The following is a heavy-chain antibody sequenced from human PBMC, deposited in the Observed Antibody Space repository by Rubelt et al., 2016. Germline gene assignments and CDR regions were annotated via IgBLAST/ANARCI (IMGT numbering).Heavy chain of an antibody. V-gene: IGHV4-59*12. J-gene: IGHJ5*02. CDR3: ARERFDP. CDR2: IYYSGST. Sequence: QVQLLESGPGLVKPSETLSLTCTVSGGSISSDYWSWIRQPPGKGLEWIGYIYYSGSTYYNPSLKSRVTISVDTSKNQFSLKLSSVTAADTAVYYCARERFDPWGQGTLVTVSS. CDR1: GGSISSDY.